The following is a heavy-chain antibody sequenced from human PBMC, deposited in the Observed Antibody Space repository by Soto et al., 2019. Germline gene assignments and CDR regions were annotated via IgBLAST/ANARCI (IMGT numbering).Heavy chain of an antibody. Sequence: QVQLVQSGAEVKKPGSSVKVSCKASGGTFSSYAISWVRQAPGQGREWMGGIIPIFGTANYAQKFQGRVTITADESTSTAYMELSSLRSEDTAVYYCASLKPIVVVPAATGWFDPWGQGTLVTVSS. CDR3: ASLKPIVVVPAATGWFDP. D-gene: IGHD2-2*01. CDR2: IIPIFGTA. V-gene: IGHV1-69*01. CDR1: GGTFSSYA. J-gene: IGHJ5*02.